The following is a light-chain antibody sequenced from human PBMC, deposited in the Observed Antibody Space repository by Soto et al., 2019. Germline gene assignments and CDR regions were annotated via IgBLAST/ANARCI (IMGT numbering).Light chain of an antibody. CDR3: EQYGSSPLCT. CDR1: QSVSSSY. J-gene: IGKJ3*01. Sequence: EIVLTQSPGTLSLSPGERATLSCRASQSVSSSYLAWYQQTPGQAPMLLIYGASSRATCIPDRCSSSGSGTDFTLTISRLEPEDFAVYYYEQYGSSPLCTFGPGTKVDIK. CDR2: GAS. V-gene: IGKV3-20*01.